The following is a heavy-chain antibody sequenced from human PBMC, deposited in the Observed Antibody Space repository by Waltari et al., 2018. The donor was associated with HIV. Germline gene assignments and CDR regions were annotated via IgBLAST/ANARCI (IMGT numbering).Heavy chain of an antibody. Sequence: EVQLVESGGGLVKPGGSLRLSCAASVFTFSAHTMNWVRQAPGKGLEWVSSISSSGTYIYYVDSVQGRFTISRDNAKNSLYLQMNSLRVEDTAIYYCAKVDTHGYLPYNWGQGTLVTVSS. D-gene: IGHD5-12*01. J-gene: IGHJ4*02. CDR3: AKVDTHGYLPYN. CDR1: VFTFSAHT. CDR2: ISSSGTYI. V-gene: IGHV3-21*01.